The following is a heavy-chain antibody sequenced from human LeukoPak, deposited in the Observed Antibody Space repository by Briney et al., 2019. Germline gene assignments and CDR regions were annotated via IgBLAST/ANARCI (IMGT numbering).Heavy chain of an antibody. CDR1: GYTFTSYY. CDR3: VQVSRRGFDP. D-gene: IGHD6-6*01. Sequence: ASVKVSCKASGYTFTSYYMHWVRQAPGQGLEWMGIINPSGGSTSYAQKFQGRVTMTRDTSTSTVYMELSSLRSEDTAAYYCVQVSRRGFDPWGQGTLVTVSS. V-gene: IGHV1-46*01. J-gene: IGHJ5*02. CDR2: INPSGGST.